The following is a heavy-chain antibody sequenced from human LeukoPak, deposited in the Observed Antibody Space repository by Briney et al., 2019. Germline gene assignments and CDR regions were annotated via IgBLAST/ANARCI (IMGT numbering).Heavy chain of an antibody. J-gene: IGHJ3*02. CDR1: GFTVSSNY. Sequence: PGGSLRLSCAASGFTVSSNYMSWVRQAPGKGLEWVSVIYSGGSTYYADSVKGRFTISRDNSKNTLYLQMNSLRAEDTAVYYCASLDRYVDTAPRAFDMWGQGTMVTVSS. CDR2: IYSGGST. CDR3: ASLDRYVDTAPRAFDM. D-gene: IGHD5-18*01. V-gene: IGHV3-53*01.